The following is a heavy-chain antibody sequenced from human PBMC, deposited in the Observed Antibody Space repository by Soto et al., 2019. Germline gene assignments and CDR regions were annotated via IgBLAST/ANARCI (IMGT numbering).Heavy chain of an antibody. V-gene: IGHV3-23*01. Sequence: EVQLLESGGGLGQPGGSLRLSCAASGFTFSSYAMSWVRQAPGKGLEWVSAISGSGGSTYYADSVKGRFTISRDNSKNTLYLQMNSLRAEDTAVYYCAKVRIVVVISNWFDPWGQGTLVTVSS. CDR3: AKVRIVVVISNWFDP. CDR1: GFTFSSYA. CDR2: ISGSGGST. D-gene: IGHD3-22*01. J-gene: IGHJ5*02.